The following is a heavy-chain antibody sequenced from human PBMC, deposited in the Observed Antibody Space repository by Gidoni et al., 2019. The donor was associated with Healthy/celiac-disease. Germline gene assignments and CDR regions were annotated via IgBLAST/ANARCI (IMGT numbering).Heavy chain of an antibody. J-gene: IGHJ4*02. CDR3: ARLITGYSSGSSY. Sequence: QVQLVQPGAEVKKPGASVKVSCKASGHTFTGYYMHWVRQAPGQGLEWMGRINPNSGGTNYAQKFQGRVTMTRDTSISTAYMELSRLRSDDTAVYYCARLITGYSSGSSYWGQGTLVTVSS. D-gene: IGHD6-19*01. V-gene: IGHV1-2*06. CDR1: GHTFTGYY. CDR2: INPNSGGT.